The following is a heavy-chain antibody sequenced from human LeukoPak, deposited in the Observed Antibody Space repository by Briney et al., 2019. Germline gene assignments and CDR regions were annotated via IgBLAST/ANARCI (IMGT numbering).Heavy chain of an antibody. Sequence: SGPALVKPTQTLTLTCTFSGFSLSTSGMCVSWIRQPPGKALEWLARLDWDDDKYYSTSLKTRLTIAKDTSKHQVVLTMTNMDPVDTATYYCARIQIAVAGGAFDYWGQGTLVTVSS. CDR3: ARIQIAVAGGAFDY. V-gene: IGHV2-70*11. CDR2: LDWDDDK. J-gene: IGHJ4*02. D-gene: IGHD6-19*01. CDR1: GFSLSTSGMC.